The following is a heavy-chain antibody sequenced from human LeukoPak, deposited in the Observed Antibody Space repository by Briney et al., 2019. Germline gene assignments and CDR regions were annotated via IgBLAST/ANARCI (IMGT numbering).Heavy chain of an antibody. J-gene: IGHJ4*02. D-gene: IGHD6-6*01. CDR1: GFTFSTYS. CDR2: ISSSSSTI. CDR3: AKDPGGAARPFDY. Sequence: GGSLRLSCAASGFTFSTYSMNWVRQAPGKGLEWISYISSSSSTIYYADSVKGRFTISRDNSKNTLYLQMNSLRAEDTAVYYCAKDPGGAARPFDYWGQGTLVTVSS. V-gene: IGHV3-48*01.